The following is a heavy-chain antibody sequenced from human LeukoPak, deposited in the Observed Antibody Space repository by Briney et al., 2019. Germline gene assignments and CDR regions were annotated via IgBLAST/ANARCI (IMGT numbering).Heavy chain of an antibody. CDR1: GFSLSTSGMS. V-gene: IGHV2-70*01. D-gene: IGHD3-22*01. CDR2: IDWDDDK. CDR3: ARTLYDSSGYYCDY. Sequence: SGPTLVNPTQTLTLTCTFSGFSLSTSGMSVSWIRQPPGKALDWLALIDWDDDKYYSTSLKTRLTLSKDTSKNQVVLTMTNMDPVDTATYYCARTLYDSSGYYCDYWGQGTLVTVSS. J-gene: IGHJ4*02.